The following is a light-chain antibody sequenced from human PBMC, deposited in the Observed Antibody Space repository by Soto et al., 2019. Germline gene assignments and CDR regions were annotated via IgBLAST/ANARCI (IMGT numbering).Light chain of an antibody. J-gene: IGKJ2*01. V-gene: IGKV1-5*03. CDR3: QQYNSYPYT. Sequence: DIPMTQSPSTVSASVGDRVTITCRASQSISTWLAWYQQKPGKAPNLLIYKASSLQSGVPSRFSGSGSGTEFTLTISSLQPHDFATYYCQQYNSYPYTFGQGTRLEIK. CDR1: QSISTW. CDR2: KAS.